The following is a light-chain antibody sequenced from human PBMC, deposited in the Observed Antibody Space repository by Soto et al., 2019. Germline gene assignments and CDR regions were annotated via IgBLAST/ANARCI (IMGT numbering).Light chain of an antibody. V-gene: IGKV3-20*01. CDR3: QQYGGSPST. CDR2: GAS. J-gene: IGKJ2*01. Sequence: EIVLTQSPGTLSLSPGERVALSCRASQSLSTNYLAWYQQKPGQAPRLLMYGASHRATGIPDRFSGSGSGTDFTLTISRLEPEDFAVYYCQQYGGSPSTFGQGTKLEIK. CDR1: QSLSTNY.